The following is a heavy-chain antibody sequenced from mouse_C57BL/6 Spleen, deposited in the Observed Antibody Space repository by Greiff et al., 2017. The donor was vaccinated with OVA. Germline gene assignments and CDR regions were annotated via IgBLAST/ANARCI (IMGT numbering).Heavy chain of an antibody. D-gene: IGHD2-5*01. J-gene: IGHJ1*03. CDR2: IHPNSGST. V-gene: IGHV1-64*01. CDR1: GYTFTSYW. Sequence: VQLQQPGAELVKPGASVKLSCKASGYTFTSYWMHWVKQRPGQGLEWIGMIHPNSGSTNYNAKFKSKATLTVDKSTSTAYMQLSSLTSEDAAVYYCARGYSNYVGYFDVWGTGTTVTVSS. CDR3: ARGYSNYVGYFDV.